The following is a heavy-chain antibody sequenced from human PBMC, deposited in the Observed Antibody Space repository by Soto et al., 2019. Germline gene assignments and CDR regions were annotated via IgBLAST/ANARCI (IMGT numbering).Heavy chain of an antibody. CDR2: ISGSGGST. Sequence: LRLSCAASGFTFSSYAMSWVRQAPGKGLEWVSAISGSGGSTYYADSVKGRFTISRDNSKNTLYLQMNSLRAEDMAVYYCAKDQYYDSSGYLDYWGQGTLVTVSS. J-gene: IGHJ4*02. V-gene: IGHV3-23*01. D-gene: IGHD3-22*01. CDR1: GFTFSSYA. CDR3: AKDQYYDSSGYLDY.